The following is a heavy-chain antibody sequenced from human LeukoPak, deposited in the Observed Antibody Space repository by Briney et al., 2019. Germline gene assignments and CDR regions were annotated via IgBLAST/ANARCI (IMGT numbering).Heavy chain of an antibody. V-gene: IGHV3-21*01. CDR3: ARDVDIYGMDV. D-gene: IGHD3-9*01. CDR2: ISSSSSYI. CDR1: GFTFSSYS. Sequence: GGSLRLSCAASGFTFSSYSMNWVRQAPGKGLEWVSSISSSSSYIYYADSVKGRFTISRDNAKNSLYLQMNSLRAEDTAVYYCARDVDIYGMDVWGQGTTVTVSS. J-gene: IGHJ6*02.